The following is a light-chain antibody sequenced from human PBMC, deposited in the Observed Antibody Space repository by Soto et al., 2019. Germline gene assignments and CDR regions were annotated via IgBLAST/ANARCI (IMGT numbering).Light chain of an antibody. V-gene: IGLV2-8*01. J-gene: IGLJ2*01. CDR1: SSDVGGYNY. CDR2: EIS. Sequence: QSALTQPPSASGSPGQSVTISCSGTSSDVGGYNYVSWYQQHPDKAPKLMIYEISKRPSGVPDRFSGSKSGNTASLTVSGLQAEDEADYYCYSYAGRTVVFGGGTKLTVL. CDR3: YSYAGRTVV.